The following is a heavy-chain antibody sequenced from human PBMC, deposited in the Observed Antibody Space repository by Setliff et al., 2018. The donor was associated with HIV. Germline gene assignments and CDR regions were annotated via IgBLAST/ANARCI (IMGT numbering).Heavy chain of an antibody. CDR2: IWYDGSNK. V-gene: IGHV3-33*01. CDR3: ARDPPGGSYPYYFDY. D-gene: IGHD1-26*01. Sequence: GGSLRLSYAASGFTFSSYGMHWVRQAPGKGLEWVAVIWYDGSNKYYADSVKGRFTISRDNSKNTLYLQMNSLRAEDTAVYYCARDPPGGSYPYYFDYWGQGTLVTVSS. CDR1: GFTFSSYG. J-gene: IGHJ4*02.